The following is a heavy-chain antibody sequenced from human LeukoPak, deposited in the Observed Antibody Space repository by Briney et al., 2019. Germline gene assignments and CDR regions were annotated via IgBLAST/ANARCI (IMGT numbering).Heavy chain of an antibody. CDR1: GFTFSDYW. Sequence: PGGSLRLSCAASGFTFSDYWMSWVRQAPGKGLEWVANIKQGAGEIRYVDSVKGRFTISRDNAKKSLYLQMNSLRGEDTAVYYCAXVGXXXXLXDXWGQXXLVTVSS. J-gene: IGHJ4*02. CDR2: IKQGAGEI. CDR3: AXVGXXXXLXDX. V-gene: IGHV3-7*01.